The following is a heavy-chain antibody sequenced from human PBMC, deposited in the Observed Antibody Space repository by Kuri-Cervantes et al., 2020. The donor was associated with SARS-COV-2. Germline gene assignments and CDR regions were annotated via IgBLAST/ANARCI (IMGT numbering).Heavy chain of an antibody. D-gene: IGHD1-1*01. CDR1: GGSISSYY. CDR3: ARDRLAPQNWNRFDY. J-gene: IGHJ4*02. V-gene: IGHV4-59*01. CDR2: IYYSGST. Sequence: GSLRLSCTVSGGSISSYYWSWIRQPPGKGLEWIGYIYYSGSTNYNPSPKSRVTISVDTSKNQFSLKLSSVTAADTAAYYCARDRLAPQNWNRFDYWGQGTLVTVSS.